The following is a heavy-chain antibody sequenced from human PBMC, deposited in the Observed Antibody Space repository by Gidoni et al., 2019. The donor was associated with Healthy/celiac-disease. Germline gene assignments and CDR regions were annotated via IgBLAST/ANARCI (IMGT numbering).Heavy chain of an antibody. CDR1: GGTFSSYT. Sequence: QVQLVQSGAEVKKPGSSVKVSCKASGGTFSSYTISWVRQAPGQGLEWMGRIIPILGIANYAQKFQGRVTITADKSTSTAYMELSSLRSEDTAVYYCARDRCSGGSCLYWYFDLWGRGTLVTVSS. V-gene: IGHV1-69*08. CDR2: IIPILGIA. J-gene: IGHJ2*01. CDR3: ARDRCSGGSCLYWYFDL. D-gene: IGHD2-15*01.